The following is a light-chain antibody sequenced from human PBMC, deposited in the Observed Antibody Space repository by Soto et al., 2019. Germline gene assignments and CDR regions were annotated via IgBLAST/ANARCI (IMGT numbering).Light chain of an antibody. V-gene: IGKV3-20*01. CDR1: QSVRDSY. J-gene: IGKJ2*01. CDR3: QQYGSSPFT. Sequence: EIVLTQSPGTLSLSPGERATLSCRASQSVRDSYLAWYQQKPGQAPRLLIYGASTRATGIPDRCSGSGSGTDFTLAINRLEPEDFAVYYCQQYGSSPFTFGQGSKLEIK. CDR2: GAS.